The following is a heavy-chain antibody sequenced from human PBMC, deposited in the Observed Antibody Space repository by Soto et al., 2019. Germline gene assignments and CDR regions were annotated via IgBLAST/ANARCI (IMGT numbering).Heavy chain of an antibody. CDR3: AGGETYYDILTGYYSRYYYMDV. Sequence: QVQLVQSGAEVKKPGASVKVSCKASGYTFTSYGISWVRQAPGQGLEWMGWISAYNGNTNYAQKLQGRVTMTTDTSTSTAYMELRSLRSDDTAVYYCAGGETYYDILTGYYSRYYYMDVWGKGTTVTVSS. CDR2: ISAYNGNT. CDR1: GYTFTSYG. V-gene: IGHV1-18*01. J-gene: IGHJ6*03. D-gene: IGHD3-9*01.